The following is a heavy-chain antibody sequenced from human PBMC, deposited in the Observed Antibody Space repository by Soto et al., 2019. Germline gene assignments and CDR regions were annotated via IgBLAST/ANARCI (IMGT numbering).Heavy chain of an antibody. V-gene: IGHV4-34*01. J-gene: IGHJ6*02. Sequence: PSETLFLTSAVYGGSFSCYYWSWIRQPPGKGLEWIGEINHSGSTNYNPSLKSRVTISVDTSKNQFSLKLSSVTAADTAVYYCARAGIGMDVWGQGTTVTV. CDR1: GGSFSCYY. CDR3: ARAGIGMDV. CDR2: INHSGST. D-gene: IGHD3-10*01.